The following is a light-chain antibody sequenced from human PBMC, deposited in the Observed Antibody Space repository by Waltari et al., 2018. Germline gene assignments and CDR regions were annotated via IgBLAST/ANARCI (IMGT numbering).Light chain of an antibody. V-gene: IGKV3-11*01. CDR3: QQRSNWPRT. J-gene: IGKJ1*01. CDR1: QSVSSQ. CDR2: DTS. Sequence: EVVLTQSPATLSLSPGERATLSCRASQSVSSQLAWFQQKPGQAPRHLIYDTSNRATGIPARFSGSGSGADYTLTISSLEPEDFAVYYCQQRSNWPRTFGQGTKVEIK.